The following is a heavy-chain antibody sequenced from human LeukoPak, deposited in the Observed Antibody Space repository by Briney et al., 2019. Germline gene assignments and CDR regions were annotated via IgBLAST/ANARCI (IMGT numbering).Heavy chain of an antibody. Sequence: ASVKVSCKASGYSLTDYYVHWVRQAPGQGLEWMGWINPNSGDTNYAQDFQGRVTMTRDTSINTAYMELTRLRSDDTAVYYCARDRRGRYKNWFDPWGQGTLVTVSS. CDR1: GYSLTDYY. CDR3: ARDRRGRYKNWFDP. J-gene: IGHJ5*02. D-gene: IGHD5-12*01. CDR2: INPNSGDT. V-gene: IGHV1-2*02.